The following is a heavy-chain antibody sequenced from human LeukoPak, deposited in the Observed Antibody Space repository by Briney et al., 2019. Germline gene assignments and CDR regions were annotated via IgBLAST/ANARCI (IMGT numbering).Heavy chain of an antibody. CDR3: ARFLWFGEEPFDY. D-gene: IGHD3-10*01. CDR1: GYTFTGYF. Sequence: ASVKVSCKASGYTFTGYFIHWVRQAPGQGLEWMGWINPNSGVTKYAQKFQGRVTMTRDTSISTAYMELSRLRSDDTAVYYCARFLWFGEEPFDYWGQGTLVTVSS. V-gene: IGHV1-2*02. J-gene: IGHJ4*02. CDR2: INPNSGVT.